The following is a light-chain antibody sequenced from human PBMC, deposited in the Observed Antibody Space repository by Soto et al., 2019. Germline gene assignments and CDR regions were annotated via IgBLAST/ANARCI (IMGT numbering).Light chain of an antibody. J-gene: IGLJ1*01. CDR1: SGDIGSYNR. Sequence: QSALTQPASVSGSPGQSITISCTGTSGDIGSYNRVSWYQQHPGKAPKLIIYEVTDRPSGVSNRFSGSKSGNTASLTISGLPAEHEAEYYCSSYTNINTSACVFGTGTKLTVL. CDR3: SSYTNINTSACV. CDR2: EVT. V-gene: IGLV2-14*01.